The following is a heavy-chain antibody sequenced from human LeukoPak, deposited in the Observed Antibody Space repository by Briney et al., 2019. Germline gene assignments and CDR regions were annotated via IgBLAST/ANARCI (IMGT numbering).Heavy chain of an antibody. CDR3: ARVDLYYGSGSYYPPDY. CDR2: ISSSSSYI. CDR1: GFTVSSNY. Sequence: GGSLRLSCAASGFTVSSNYMSWVRQAPGKGLEWVSSISSSSSYIYYADSVKGRFTISRDNAKNSLYLQMNSLRAEDTAVYYCARVDLYYGSGSYYPPDYWGQGTLVTVSS. V-gene: IGHV3-21*01. D-gene: IGHD3-10*01. J-gene: IGHJ4*02.